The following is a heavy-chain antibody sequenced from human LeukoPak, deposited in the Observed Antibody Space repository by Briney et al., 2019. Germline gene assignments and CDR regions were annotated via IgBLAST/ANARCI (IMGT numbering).Heavy chain of an antibody. CDR3: ARDSGELLWFGESPYGMDV. J-gene: IGHJ6*02. CDR1: GGSISSGGYY. Sequence: PQTLSLTCTVSGGSISSGGYYWSWIRQHPGKGLEWIGYIYYSGSTYYNPSLKSRVTISVDTSKNQFSLKLSSVTAADTAVYYCARDSGELLWFGESPYGMDVWGQGTTVTVSS. D-gene: IGHD3-10*01. CDR2: IYYSGST. V-gene: IGHV4-31*03.